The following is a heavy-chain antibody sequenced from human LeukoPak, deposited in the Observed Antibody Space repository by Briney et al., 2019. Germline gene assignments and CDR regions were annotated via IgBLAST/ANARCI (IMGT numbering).Heavy chain of an antibody. CDR1: GYSISSGYY. Sequence: SETLSLTCGVSGYSISSGYYWGWIRQPPGKGLEWIGTTYHSGSTYYNPSLKSRVTISVDTSKNQFSLRLSSVTAADTAVYYCARLSPALGYCNGGSCYPLAFDIWGQGTVVTVSS. J-gene: IGHJ3*02. CDR2: TYHSGST. V-gene: IGHV4-38-2*01. CDR3: ARLSPALGYCNGGSCYPLAFDI. D-gene: IGHD2-15*01.